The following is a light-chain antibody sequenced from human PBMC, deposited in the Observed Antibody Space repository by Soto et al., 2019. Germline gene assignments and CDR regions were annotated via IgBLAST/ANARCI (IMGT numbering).Light chain of an antibody. CDR3: CSYGGSRAV. V-gene: IGLV2-23*02. CDR2: EVT. Sequence: QSDLTQPASVSGSPGQSITISCTGTSSDVGSHNLVSWYQQHPGQAPKLMIYEVTKRPLGVSTRFSASKSGNTASLTISGLQAEDEADYYCCSYGGSRAVFGGGTQLTVL. CDR1: SSDVGSHNL. J-gene: IGLJ7*01.